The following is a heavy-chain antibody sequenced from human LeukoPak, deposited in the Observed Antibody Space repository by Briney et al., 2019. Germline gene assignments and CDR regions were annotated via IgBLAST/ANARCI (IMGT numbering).Heavy chain of an antibody. V-gene: IGHV3-23*01. D-gene: IGHD3-3*01. CDR1: GFTFSSYA. CDR3: AKDLELRFLEWLRPFDY. Sequence: GESLKISCAASGFTFSSYAMSWVRQAPGKGLEWVSAISGSGGSTYYADSVKGRFTISRDNSKNTLYLQMNSLRAEDTAVYYCAKDLELRFLEWLRPFDYWGQGTLVTVSS. J-gene: IGHJ4*02. CDR2: ISGSGGST.